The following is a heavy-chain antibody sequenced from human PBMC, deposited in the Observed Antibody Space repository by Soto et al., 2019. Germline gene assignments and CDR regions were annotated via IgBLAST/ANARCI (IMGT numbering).Heavy chain of an antibody. CDR1: GFSLSDSGVG. CDR2: IFWDDDK. CDR3: AHSGQRQTLDY. D-gene: IGHD6-25*01. Sequence: QITLKESGPTLVQPTQALKLTCTFSGFSLSDSGVGVGWICQPPGKALEWLAPIFWDDDKRYSPSLRTRHTFTXXAAKIQVFLTMTNRDPVATATYYCAHSGQRQTLDYRGTGTLV. V-gene: IGHV2-5*02. J-gene: IGHJ4*02.